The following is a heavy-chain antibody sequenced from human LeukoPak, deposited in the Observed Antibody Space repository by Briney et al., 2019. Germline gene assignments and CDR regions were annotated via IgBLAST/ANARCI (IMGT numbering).Heavy chain of an antibody. J-gene: IGHJ4*02. CDR1: GFTFSSYA. CDR2: ISGSGGST. D-gene: IGHD2-21*01. Sequence: GGSLRLSCAASGFTFSSYAMSWVRQAPGKGLEWVSAISGSGGSTYYADSVKGRFTISRDNAKNSLYLQMNSLRAEDTAVYYCARRRRDCYDYWGQGTLVTVSS. V-gene: IGHV3-23*01. CDR3: ARRRRDCYDY.